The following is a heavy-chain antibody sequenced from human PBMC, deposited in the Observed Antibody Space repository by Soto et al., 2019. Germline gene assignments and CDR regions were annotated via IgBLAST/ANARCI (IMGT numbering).Heavy chain of an antibody. D-gene: IGHD1-26*01. CDR2: IYYSGTT. J-gene: IGHJ5*02. CDR3: ARHATLGATLEDWFDP. V-gene: IGHV4-39*01. CDR1: GGSISSSSYY. Sequence: PSETLSLTCTVSGGSISSSSYYWVWIRQPPGKGLEWIGSIYYSGTTYHNPSLKSRLTISVDTSRNQFSLKVTSVTAADMAVYYCARHATLGATLEDWFDPWGQGTLVTVSS.